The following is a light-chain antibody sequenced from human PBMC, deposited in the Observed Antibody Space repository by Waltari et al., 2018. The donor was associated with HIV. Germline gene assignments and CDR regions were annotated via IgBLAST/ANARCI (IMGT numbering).Light chain of an antibody. J-gene: IGKJ1*01. V-gene: IGKV3-20*01. CDR2: GAS. CDR1: QSVRSSY. CDR3: QQYGSSPTWT. Sequence: ELVLTQSPGPLSFSPGERATLSCRASQSVRSSYLAWYQQKPGQAPRLLIYGASSRATGIPDRFSGSGSGTDFTLTISRLEPEDFAMYFCQQYGSSPTWTFGQGTKVEIK.